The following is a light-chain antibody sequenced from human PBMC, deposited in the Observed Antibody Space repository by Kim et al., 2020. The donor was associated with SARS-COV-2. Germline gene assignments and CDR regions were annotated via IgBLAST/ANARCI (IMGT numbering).Light chain of an antibody. V-gene: IGKV3-15*01. J-gene: IGKJ1*01. CDR3: QQYDNWPLT. Sequence: EIVMTQSPATLSVSPGERATLSCRASQSFSSNLAWYQQKPGRAPRLLIYDAYTRATGVPVRFSGSGSGTEFTLIISSLQSEDFAVYYCQQYDNWPLTFGQGTKVDIK. CDR1: QSFSSN. CDR2: DAY.